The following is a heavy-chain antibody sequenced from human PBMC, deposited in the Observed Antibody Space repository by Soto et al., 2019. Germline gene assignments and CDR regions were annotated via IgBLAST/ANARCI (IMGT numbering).Heavy chain of an antibody. J-gene: IGHJ6*03. Sequence: GGSLRLSCAASGFTVSSNYMSWVRQAPGKGLEWVSVIYSGGSTYYADSVKGRFTISRHNSKNTLYLQMNSLRAEDTAVYYCASQYYYGSGSFPWYYYYYMDVWGKGTTVTVSS. V-gene: IGHV3-53*04. CDR2: IYSGGST. CDR3: ASQYYYGSGSFPWYYYYYMDV. CDR1: GFTVSSNY. D-gene: IGHD3-10*01.